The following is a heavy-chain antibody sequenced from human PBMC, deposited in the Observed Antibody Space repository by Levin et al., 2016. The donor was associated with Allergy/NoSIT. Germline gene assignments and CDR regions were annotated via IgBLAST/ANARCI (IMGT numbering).Heavy chain of an antibody. D-gene: IGHD6-19*01. CDR2: ISYDGSNK. CDR3: AKGSGWYLVGYYFDY. V-gene: IGHV3-30*18. Sequence: GESLKISCAASGFTFSSYGMHWVRQAPGKGLEWVAVISYDGSNKYYADSVKGRFTISRDNSKNTLYLQMNSLRAEDTAVYYCAKGSGWYLVGYYFDYWGQGTLVTVSS. CDR1: GFTFSSYG. J-gene: IGHJ4*02.